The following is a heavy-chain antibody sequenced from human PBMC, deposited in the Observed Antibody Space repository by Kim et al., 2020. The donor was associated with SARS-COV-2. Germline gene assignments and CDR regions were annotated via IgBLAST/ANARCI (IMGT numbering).Heavy chain of an antibody. J-gene: IGHJ4*02. Sequence: KYYANSGKGTFTISRTNSKNTLYRQMTSRRAEDTAVYYCASLSFSSSPFDYWGQGTLVTVSS. V-gene: IGHV3-30*03. D-gene: IGHD6-13*01. CDR2: K. CDR3: ASLSFSSSPFDY.